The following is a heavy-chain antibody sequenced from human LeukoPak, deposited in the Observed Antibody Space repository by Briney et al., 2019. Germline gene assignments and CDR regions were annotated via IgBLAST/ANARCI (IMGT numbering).Heavy chain of an antibody. CDR3: ARGARSGDDWGGYFDY. J-gene: IGHJ4*02. V-gene: IGHV3-23*01. CDR2: ISGSGGNT. CDR1: GFTLSSYG. Sequence: PGGSLRLSCAASGFTLSSYGMSWVRQAPGKGLEWVSAISGSGGNTNYADSVKGRFTISGDNSKNTLYLQMNSLRAEDTAVYYCARGARSGDDWGGYFDYWGQGTLVTVSS. D-gene: IGHD3-16*01.